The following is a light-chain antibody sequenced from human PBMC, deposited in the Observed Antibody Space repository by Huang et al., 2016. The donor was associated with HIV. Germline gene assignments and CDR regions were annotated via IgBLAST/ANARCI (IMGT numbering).Light chain of an antibody. CDR2: AAS. CDR3: QHYYGTLWT. Sequence: DIQMTQSPSSLSASVGDRVSITCRASQGISRYLAWYQQKPGKAPKLRLYAASRLESGVPSRFSGSGSGTDYTLTISNLQPEDFATYYCQHYYGTLWTFGQGTKVEIK. V-gene: IGKV1-NL1*01. CDR1: QGISRY. J-gene: IGKJ1*01.